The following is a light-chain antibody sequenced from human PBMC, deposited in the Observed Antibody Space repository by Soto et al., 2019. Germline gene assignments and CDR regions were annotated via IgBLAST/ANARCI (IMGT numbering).Light chain of an antibody. CDR3: QQSYSIFS. V-gene: IGKV1-39*01. J-gene: IGKJ5*01. CDR2: AAS. Sequence: DIQMTQSPSSLSASVGDSVTITCRARQSISSYLDWYQQKPGKVPKLLIYAASSLQSGVPSRFSGSGSGTDFTRTISSLQPEYWAAYAWQQSYSIFSFGRGTRLE. CDR1: QSISSY.